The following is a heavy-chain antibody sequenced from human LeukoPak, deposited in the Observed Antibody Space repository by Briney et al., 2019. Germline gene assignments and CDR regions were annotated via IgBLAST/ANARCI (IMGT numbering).Heavy chain of an antibody. V-gene: IGHV3-9*03. CDR2: ISWNSGSI. Sequence: PGRSLRLSCAASRFTFDDYAMHWVRQAPGKGLEWVSGISWNSGSIGYADSVKGRFTISRDNAKNSLYLQMNSLRAEDMALYYCAKEGGSSDGYNFFDYWGQGTLVTVSS. J-gene: IGHJ4*02. D-gene: IGHD5-24*01. CDR3: AKEGGSSDGYNFFDY. CDR1: RFTFDDYA.